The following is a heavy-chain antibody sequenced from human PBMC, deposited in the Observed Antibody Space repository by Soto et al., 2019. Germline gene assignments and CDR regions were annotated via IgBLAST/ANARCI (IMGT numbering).Heavy chain of an antibody. CDR3: ARRQNWNNLFDT. CDR2: SYYSGST. J-gene: IGHJ5*02. Sequence: SETLSLTCTVSGGSITNNYWSWIRQSPGKGLEWIGCSYYSGSTSYNPSLRSRVTISIDTSKAQFSLRLRSVTAADTAVYYCARRQNWNNLFDTWGQGTLVTVSS. D-gene: IGHD1-1*01. V-gene: IGHV4-59*08. CDR1: GGSITNNY.